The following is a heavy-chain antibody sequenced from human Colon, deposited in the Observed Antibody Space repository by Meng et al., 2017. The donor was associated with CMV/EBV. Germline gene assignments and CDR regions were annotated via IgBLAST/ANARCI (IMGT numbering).Heavy chain of an antibody. CDR2: IYYSGST. J-gene: IGHJ6*02. CDR3: ARAGSQRTYYYYYGMDV. CDR1: GDSISSSSFY. V-gene: IGHV4-39*07. Sequence: SETLSLTCTVSGDSISSSSFYWGWFRQPPGKGLEWIGYIYYSGSTYYNPSLKSRLTISLDTSKNQLSLDLTSVTAADTAVYYCARAGSQRTYYYYYGMDVWGQGTTVTVSS. D-gene: IGHD3-10*01.